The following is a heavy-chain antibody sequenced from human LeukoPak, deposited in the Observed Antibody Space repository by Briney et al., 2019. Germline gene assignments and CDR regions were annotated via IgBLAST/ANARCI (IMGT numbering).Heavy chain of an antibody. Sequence: PSETLSLTCAVYGGSFSGYYWSWIRQPPGKGLEWIGEINHSGSTNYNPSLKSRVTISVDTSKNQFSLKLSSVTAADTAVYYCARHPPGIAAAYNWFDPWGQGTLVTVSS. D-gene: IGHD6-13*01. J-gene: IGHJ5*02. V-gene: IGHV4-34*01. CDR2: INHSGST. CDR1: GGSFSGYY. CDR3: ARHPPGIAAAYNWFDP.